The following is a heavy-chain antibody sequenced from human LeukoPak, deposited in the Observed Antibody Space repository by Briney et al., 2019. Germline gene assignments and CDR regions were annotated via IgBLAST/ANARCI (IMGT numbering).Heavy chain of an antibody. Sequence: PSETLSLTCAVPGYSISSGYYWGWIRQPPGKGLEWIGSKYHSGSTYYNPSLKSRVTISVDTSTNQFSLKLSTATAADTPAYYFARQRDDYVWGSYPLYNWFEPWGERALVTAS. J-gene: IGHJ5*02. D-gene: IGHD3-16*02. CDR1: GYSISSGYY. CDR2: KYHSGST. V-gene: IGHV4-38-2*01. CDR3: ARQRDDYVWGSYPLYNWFEP.